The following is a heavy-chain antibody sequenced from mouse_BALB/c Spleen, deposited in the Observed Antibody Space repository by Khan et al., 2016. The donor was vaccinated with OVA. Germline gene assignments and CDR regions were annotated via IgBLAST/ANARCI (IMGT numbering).Heavy chain of an antibody. Sequence: EVQLVESGGDLVKPGGSLKLSCAASGFSFSSYSMSWVRQTPDKRLEWVATISSGGDYTYYPDIVKGRFTISRDNAKNTLYLQMSSLKSEDKAMYYCASHLTGSFAYWGQGTLVTVSA. CDR1: GFSFSSYS. CDR2: ISSGGDYT. CDR3: ASHLTGSFAY. J-gene: IGHJ3*01. D-gene: IGHD4-1*01. V-gene: IGHV5-6*01.